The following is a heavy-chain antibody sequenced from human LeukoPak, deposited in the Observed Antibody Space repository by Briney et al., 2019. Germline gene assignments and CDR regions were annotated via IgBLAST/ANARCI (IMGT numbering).Heavy chain of an antibody. J-gene: IGHJ4*02. CDR3: ARDNVDTAMAIDY. D-gene: IGHD5-18*01. CDR1: GYTFTSYD. V-gene: IGHV1-8*01. Sequence: ASVKVSCKTSGYTFTSYDINWVRQATGQGLEWMGWMSPNSGNTDYAQKFQGRVTMTRDTSISTAYMELSRLRSDDTAVYYCARDNVDTAMAIDYWGQGTLVTVSS. CDR2: MSPNSGNT.